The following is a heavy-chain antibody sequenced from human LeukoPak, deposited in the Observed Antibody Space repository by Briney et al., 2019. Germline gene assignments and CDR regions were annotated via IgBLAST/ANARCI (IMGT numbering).Heavy chain of an antibody. Sequence: GGSLRLSCAASGFTFSSYGMHWVRQAPGKGLEWVAFIRYDGSNKYYADSVKGRFTISRDNSKNTLYLHVNSLRPEDTAVYYCAKGARVRGVIITRTLSGKFDPWGQGTLVTVSS. D-gene: IGHD3-10*01. CDR2: IRYDGSNK. J-gene: IGHJ5*02. V-gene: IGHV3-30*02. CDR3: AKGARVRGVIITRTLSGKFDP. CDR1: GFTFSSYG.